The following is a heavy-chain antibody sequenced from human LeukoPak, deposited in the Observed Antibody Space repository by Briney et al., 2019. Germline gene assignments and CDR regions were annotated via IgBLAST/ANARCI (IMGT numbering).Heavy chain of an antibody. D-gene: IGHD4-17*01. J-gene: IGHJ3*02. Sequence: SETLSLTCTVSGGSISSYYWSWIRQPPGKGLEWIGEINHSGSTNYNPSLKSRVTISVDTSKNQFSLKLSSVTAADTAVYYCARVTYGDYSGGAFDIWGQGTMVTVSS. CDR3: ARVTYGDYSGGAFDI. V-gene: IGHV4-34*01. CDR2: INHSGST. CDR1: GGSISSYY.